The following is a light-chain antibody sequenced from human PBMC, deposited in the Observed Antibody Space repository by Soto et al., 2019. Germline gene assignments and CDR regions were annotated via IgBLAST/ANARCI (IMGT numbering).Light chain of an antibody. V-gene: IGLV1-44*01. CDR1: DSNIGSNT. CDR3: AAWDDTLSGRVV. Sequence: QSVLTQPPSASGTPGQRVSISCSGSDSNIGSNTVNWYQQLPRAAPKLLIYSNNQRPSGVPDRFFASKSGTSASLAISGLQSEDEADYYCAAWDDTLSGRVVFGGGTKLTVL. J-gene: IGLJ2*01. CDR2: SNN.